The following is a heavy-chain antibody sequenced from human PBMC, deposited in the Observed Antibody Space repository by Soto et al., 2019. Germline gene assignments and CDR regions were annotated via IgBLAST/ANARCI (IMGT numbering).Heavy chain of an antibody. Sequence: SVKVSCKASGGSFSTYAISWVRQAPGQGLEWMGGIIPIFGSSNSPQQFQGRLTITADKSTSTIYMELGSLRSDDTAVYYCAGWFGDFRRYYYGMDAWGQGTTVTVSS. CDR3: AGWFGDFRRYYYGMDA. D-gene: IGHD3-10*01. CDR2: IIPIFGSS. V-gene: IGHV1-69*06. CDR1: GGSFSTYA. J-gene: IGHJ6*02.